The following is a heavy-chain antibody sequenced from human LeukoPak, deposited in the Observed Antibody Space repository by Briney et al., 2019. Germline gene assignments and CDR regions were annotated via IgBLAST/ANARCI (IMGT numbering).Heavy chain of an antibody. V-gene: IGHV4-61*02. D-gene: IGHD3-3*01. Sequence: SQTLSLTCTVSGGSISSGSYYWSWIRQPAGKGLEWIGRIYTSGSTNYNPSLKSRVTISVDTSKNQFSLKLSSVTAADTAVYYCARVAYYDFWSGYASARYFDLWGRGTLVTVSS. CDR3: ARVAYYDFWSGYASARYFDL. CDR2: IYTSGST. CDR1: GGSISSGSYY. J-gene: IGHJ2*01.